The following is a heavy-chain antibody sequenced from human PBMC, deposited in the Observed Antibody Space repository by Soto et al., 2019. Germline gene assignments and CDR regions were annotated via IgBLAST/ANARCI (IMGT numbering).Heavy chain of an antibody. V-gene: IGHV3-33*01. CDR2: IWYDGSNK. CDR3: ARDLYGGRVDAFDI. Sequence: GGSLRLSCAASGFTFSNYGMHWVRQAPGKGLEWVAVIWYDGSNKYYADSVKGRFTISRDNSKNTLYLQMNSLRAEDTAVYYCARDLYGGRVDAFDIWGQGTMVTVSS. D-gene: IGHD4-17*01. CDR1: GFTFSNYG. J-gene: IGHJ3*02.